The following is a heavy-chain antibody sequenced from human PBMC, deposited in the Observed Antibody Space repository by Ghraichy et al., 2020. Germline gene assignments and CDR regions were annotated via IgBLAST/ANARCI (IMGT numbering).Heavy chain of an antibody. Sequence: GGYLRLSCAASGFRLSDNYMNWVRRAPGKGLEWVSYISGSGAFIKYADSVKGRFTISRDSARNVMYLQMHSLRTDDTAVYFCARRDWESVKGMAVWGQGTTVTVSS. J-gene: IGHJ6*02. V-gene: IGHV3-11*03. CDR3: ARRDWESVKGMAV. CDR1: GFRLSDNY. CDR2: ISGSGAFI. D-gene: IGHD3/OR15-3a*01.